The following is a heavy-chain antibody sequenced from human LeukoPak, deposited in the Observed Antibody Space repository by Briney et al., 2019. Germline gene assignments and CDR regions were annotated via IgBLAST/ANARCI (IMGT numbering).Heavy chain of an antibody. Sequence: GASVKVSCKASGHTFVTYGISWVRQAPGQGLQWMGWINPHKGNTNYAQNFQNRVTMTTDTSTNTAYMELRSLRSDDTAVYYCARGKKFVGWHHGNSVGYWGQGTLVTVSS. V-gene: IGHV1-18*01. CDR3: ARGKKFVGWHHGNSVGY. CDR1: GHTFVTYG. D-gene: IGHD4-23*01. J-gene: IGHJ4*02. CDR2: INPHKGNT.